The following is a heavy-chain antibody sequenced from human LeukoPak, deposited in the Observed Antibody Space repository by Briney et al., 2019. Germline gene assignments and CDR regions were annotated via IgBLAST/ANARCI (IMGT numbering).Heavy chain of an antibody. D-gene: IGHD2-15*01. J-gene: IGHJ4*02. V-gene: IGHV4-34*01. CDR3: ARATVAATLRSFDY. Sequence: SETLSLTCAVYGGSFSGYYWSWVRQHPGKGLEWIGEINHSGSTNYNPSLKSRVTISVDTSKNQFSLKLSSVTAADTAVYYCARATVAATLRSFDYWGQGTLVTVSS. CDR2: INHSGST. CDR1: GGSFSGYY.